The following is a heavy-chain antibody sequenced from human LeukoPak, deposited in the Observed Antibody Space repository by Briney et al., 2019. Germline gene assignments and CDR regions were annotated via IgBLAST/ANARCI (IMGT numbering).Heavy chain of an antibody. CDR3: AIEVVVIATDAFDI. CDR1: GYTFTSYY. V-gene: IGHV1-2*02. D-gene: IGHD2-21*01. J-gene: IGHJ3*02. CDR2: INPNSGGT. Sequence: ASVKVSCKASGYTFTSYYMHWVRQAPGQGLEWMGWINPNSGGTNYAQKFQGRVTMTRDTSISTAYMELSRLRSDDTAVYYCAIEVVVIATDAFDIWGQGTMVTVSS.